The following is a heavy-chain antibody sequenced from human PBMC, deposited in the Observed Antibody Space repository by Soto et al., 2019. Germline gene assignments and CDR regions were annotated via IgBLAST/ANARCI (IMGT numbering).Heavy chain of an antibody. CDR1: GFTFSNAW. CDR3: TTLGIAAAGTGY. Sequence: PGGSRRLSCATSGFTFSNAWMSWVRQAPGKGLEWVGRIKTKSDGGTTDYAAPVKGRFTISRDDSKNTLYLQMNSLKTEDTAVYYCTTLGIAAAGTGYWGQGTLVTVSS. J-gene: IGHJ4*02. CDR2: IKTKSDGGTT. V-gene: IGHV3-15*07. D-gene: IGHD6-13*01.